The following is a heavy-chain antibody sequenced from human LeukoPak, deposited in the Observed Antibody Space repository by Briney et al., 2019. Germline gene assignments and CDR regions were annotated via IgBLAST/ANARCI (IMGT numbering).Heavy chain of an antibody. Sequence: GGSLRLSCAASGFTFSSYWMSWVRQAPGKGLEWVANIKQDGSEKYYVDSVKGRFTISRDNAKNSLYLQMNSLRAEDTAVYYCARGQVYDSSGYPPPAWGQGTLVTVSS. D-gene: IGHD3-22*01. J-gene: IGHJ4*02. CDR3: ARGQVYDSSGYPPPA. CDR2: IKQDGSEK. V-gene: IGHV3-7*01. CDR1: GFTFSSYW.